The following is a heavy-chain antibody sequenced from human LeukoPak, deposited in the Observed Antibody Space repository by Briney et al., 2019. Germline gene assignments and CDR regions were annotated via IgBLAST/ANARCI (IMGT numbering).Heavy chain of an antibody. Sequence: ASVKVSCKVSGYTLTELSMHWVRQAPGQGLEWMGWINPNSGGTNYAQKFQGRVTMTRDTSISTAYMELSRLRSDDTAVYYCAREGRRRGIFGVVIMKTHYYYYYMDVWGKGTTVTVSS. CDR1: GYTLTELS. CDR3: AREGRRRGIFGVVIMKTHYYYYYMDV. V-gene: IGHV1-2*02. J-gene: IGHJ6*03. D-gene: IGHD3-3*01. CDR2: INPNSGGT.